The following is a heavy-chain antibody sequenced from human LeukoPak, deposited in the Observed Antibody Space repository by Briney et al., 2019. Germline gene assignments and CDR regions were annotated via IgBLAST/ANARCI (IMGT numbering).Heavy chain of an antibody. CDR1: GFTFDDYA. CDR2: ISWNSGSI. CDR3: AKDKVVGVGDYYYYYMDV. J-gene: IGHJ6*03. D-gene: IGHD3-22*01. V-gene: IGHV3-9*01. Sequence: PGRSLRLSCAASGFTFDDYAMHWVRQAPGKGLEWVSGISWNSGSIGYADSVKGRFTISRDNAKNSLYLQMNSLRAEDTALYYCAKDKVVGVGDYYYYYMDVWGKGTTVTVSS.